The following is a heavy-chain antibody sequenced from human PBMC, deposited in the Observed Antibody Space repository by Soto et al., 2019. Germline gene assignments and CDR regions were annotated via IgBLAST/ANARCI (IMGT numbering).Heavy chain of an antibody. CDR2: IYPGDSET. Sequence: LGESLKISCKGSGYSFTNYWIAWVRQMPGKGLEWMGIIYPGDSETKYSPSFQGQVTISADKSIGTAYLQWNRLKASDTAMYYCARRCSGGTCQSSHYFYGMDVWGQGTTVTVSS. J-gene: IGHJ6*02. V-gene: IGHV5-51*01. CDR3: ARRCSGGTCQSSHYFYGMDV. CDR1: GYSFTNYW. D-gene: IGHD2-15*01.